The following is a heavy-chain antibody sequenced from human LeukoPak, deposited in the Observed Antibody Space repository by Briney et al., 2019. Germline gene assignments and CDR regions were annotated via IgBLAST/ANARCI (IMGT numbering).Heavy chain of an antibody. Sequence: SETLSLTCTVSGVSISSYYWSWIRQPPGKGLEWIGYIYYSGSTNYNPSLKSRVTISVDTSKNQFSLKLSSVTAADTAVYYCARVIHETYYYGSGSSSYYGMDVWGQGTTVTVSS. D-gene: IGHD3-10*01. V-gene: IGHV4-59*01. CDR1: GVSISSYY. CDR2: IYYSGST. CDR3: ARVIHETYYYGSGSSSYYGMDV. J-gene: IGHJ6*02.